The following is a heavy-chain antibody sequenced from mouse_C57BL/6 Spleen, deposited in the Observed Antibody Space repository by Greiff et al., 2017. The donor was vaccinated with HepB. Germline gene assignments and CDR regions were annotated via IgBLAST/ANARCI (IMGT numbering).Heavy chain of an antibody. CDR3: ARVTTVVAHYAMDY. Sequence: QVQLQQPGAELVKPGASVKMSCKASGYTFTSYWLTWVKQRPGQGLEWIGDIYPGSGSTNYNEKFKSKATLTVDTSSSTAYMQLSSLTSEDSAVYYCARVTTVVAHYAMDYWGQGTSVTVSS. D-gene: IGHD1-1*01. CDR1: GYTFTSYW. CDR2: IYPGSGST. J-gene: IGHJ4*01. V-gene: IGHV1-55*01.